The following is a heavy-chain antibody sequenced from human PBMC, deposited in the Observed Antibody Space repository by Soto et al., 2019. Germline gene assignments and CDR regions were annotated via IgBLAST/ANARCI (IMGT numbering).Heavy chain of an antibody. J-gene: IGHJ6*02. D-gene: IGHD6-13*01. CDR3: ASSNIVAAPYGMDV. CDR1: GYTFTIYG. CDR2: INAGNGNT. Sequence: ASVKVSCKASGYTFTIYGISWVRQAPGQGLEWMGWINAGNGNTKYSQKFQGRVTITRDTSASTAYMELSSLRSEDTAVYYCASSNIVAAPYGMDVWGQGTTVTVSS. V-gene: IGHV1-3*01.